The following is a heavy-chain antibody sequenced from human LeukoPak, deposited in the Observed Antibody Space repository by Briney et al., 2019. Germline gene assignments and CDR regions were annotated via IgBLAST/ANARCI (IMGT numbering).Heavy chain of an antibody. V-gene: IGHV3-74*01. CDR2: ITSDGSWT. CDR3: VSFYETY. Sequence: GGSLRLSCAASGSYWMHWVRQAPGKGLVWVSHITSDGSWTGYADSVKGRFTISKDNAKNTVYLQMDNLRAEDTAVYYCVSFYETYWGRGTLVTVSS. D-gene: IGHD2-2*01. J-gene: IGHJ4*02. CDR1: GSYW.